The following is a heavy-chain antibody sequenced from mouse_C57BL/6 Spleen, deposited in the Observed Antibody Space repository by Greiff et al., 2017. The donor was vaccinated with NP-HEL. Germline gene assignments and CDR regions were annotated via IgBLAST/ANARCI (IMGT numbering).Heavy chain of an antibody. Sequence: QVQLQQSGPELVKPGASVKISCKASGYAFSSSWMNWVQQRPGKGLEWIGRIYPGDGDTNYNGKFKGKATLTADKSSSTAYMQLSSLTSEDSAVYFCARVNTAQAFDYWGQGTTLTVSS. V-gene: IGHV1-82*01. J-gene: IGHJ2*01. CDR1: GYAFSSSW. CDR3: ARVNTAQAFDY. CDR2: IYPGDGDT. D-gene: IGHD3-2*02.